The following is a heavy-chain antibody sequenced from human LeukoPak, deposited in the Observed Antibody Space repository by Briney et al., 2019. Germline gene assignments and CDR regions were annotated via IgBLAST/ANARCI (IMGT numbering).Heavy chain of an antibody. D-gene: IGHD3-16*02. Sequence: SETLSLTCTVSGGSISSYYWSWIRQPPGKGLEWIGYIYYSGSTNYNPSLKSRVTISVDTSKNQFSLKLSSVTAADTAVYYCARAAHYDYVWGSYRHDAFDIWGQGTMVTVSS. V-gene: IGHV4-59*01. J-gene: IGHJ3*02. CDR1: GGSISSYY. CDR2: IYYSGST. CDR3: ARAAHYDYVWGSYRHDAFDI.